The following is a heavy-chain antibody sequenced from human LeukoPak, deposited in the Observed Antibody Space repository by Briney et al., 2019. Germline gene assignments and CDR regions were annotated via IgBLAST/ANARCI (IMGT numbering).Heavy chain of an antibody. J-gene: IGHJ4*02. CDR1: GYTFTSYD. D-gene: IGHD6-6*01. V-gene: IGHV1-8*01. CDR3: ARGLRAARPIDY. Sequence: ASVKVSCKASGYTFTSYDINWVRQATGQGLEWMGWMNPNSGNTGYAQKLQGRVTMTTDTSTSTAYMELRSLRSDDTAVYYCARGLRAARPIDYWGQGTLVTVSS. CDR2: MNPNSGNT.